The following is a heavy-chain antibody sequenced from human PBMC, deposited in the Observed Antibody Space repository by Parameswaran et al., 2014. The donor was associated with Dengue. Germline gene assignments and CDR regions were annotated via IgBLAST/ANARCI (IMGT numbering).Heavy chain of an antibody. D-gene: IGHD2-15*01. J-gene: IGHJ5*02. CDR3: ARDYSCSGGTCYGGRWFDP. Sequence: WIRQPPGKGLEWVSYISSSGSSIYYADSVKGRFTISRDNAKNSLYLQMNSLRVEDTAVYYCARDYSCSGGTCYGGRWFDPWGQGTLVTVSS. CDR2: ISSSGSSI. V-gene: IGHV3-11*01.